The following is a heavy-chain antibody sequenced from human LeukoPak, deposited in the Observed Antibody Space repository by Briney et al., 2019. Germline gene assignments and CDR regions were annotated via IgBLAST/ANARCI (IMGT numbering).Heavy chain of an antibody. J-gene: IGHJ4*02. Sequence: ASVKVSCKASGYTFTGYYMHWVRQAPGQGLEWMGWINPNSGGTNYAQKFQGRVTMTRDTSISPAYMELSRLRSDDTAVYYCARVSTTVTTIDYWGQGTLVTVSS. CDR1: GYTFTGYY. V-gene: IGHV1-2*02. CDR3: ARVSTTVTTIDY. D-gene: IGHD4-17*01. CDR2: INPNSGGT.